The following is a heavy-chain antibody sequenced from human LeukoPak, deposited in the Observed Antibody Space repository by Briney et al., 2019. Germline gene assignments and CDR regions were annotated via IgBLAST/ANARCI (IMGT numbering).Heavy chain of an antibody. V-gene: IGHV3-30-3*01. J-gene: IGHJ4*02. CDR3: ARTVDTAMVTPYFDY. CDR1: GFTFSSYA. D-gene: IGHD5-18*01. CDR2: ISYDGSNK. Sequence: GRSLRLSCAASGFTFSSYAMHWVRQAPGKGLEWVAVISYDGSNKYYVDSVKGRFTISRDNSKNTLYLQMNSLRAEDTAVYYCARTVDTAMVTPYFDYWGQGTLVTVSS.